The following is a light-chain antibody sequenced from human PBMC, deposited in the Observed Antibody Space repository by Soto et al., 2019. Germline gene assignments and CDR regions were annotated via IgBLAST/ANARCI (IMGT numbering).Light chain of an antibody. V-gene: IGLV2-8*01. J-gene: IGLJ2*01. CDR3: SSYGGSNNFVV. CDR2: EVD. Sequence: QSALTQPPSASGSPGQSVAISCTGTSSDVGGYNYVSWYQQHPGKAPKLIIYEVDKRPSGVPDRFSGSRSGSTASLTVSGLQAEDEADYYSSSYGGSNNFVVFGGGTKVTVL. CDR1: SSDVGGYNY.